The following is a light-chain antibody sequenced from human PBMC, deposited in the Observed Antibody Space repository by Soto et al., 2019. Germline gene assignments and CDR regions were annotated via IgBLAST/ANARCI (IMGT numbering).Light chain of an antibody. V-gene: IGLV2-23*02. CDR3: CSYVGSDTYVI. CDR1: SSDVGKYNY. CDR2: EVS. J-gene: IGLJ2*01. Sequence: QSALTRPASVSGSPGQSITISCTGTSSDVGKYNYVSWYQQHPAKAPKLMIFEVSNRPSGVSNRFSGSKSGNTASLTISGLQAEDEGQYYCCSYVGSDTYVIFGGGTKLTVL.